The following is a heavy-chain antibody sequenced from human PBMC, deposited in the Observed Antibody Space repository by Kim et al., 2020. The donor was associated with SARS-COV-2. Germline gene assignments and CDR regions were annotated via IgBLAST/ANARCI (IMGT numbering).Heavy chain of an antibody. CDR2: IYYSGST. CDR1: GGSISSSSYY. D-gene: IGHD3-10*01. CDR3: ARHREGRGGGLKGAFDY. V-gene: IGHV4-39*01. J-gene: IGHJ4*02. Sequence: SETLSLTCTVSGGSISSSSYYWGWIRQPPGKGLEWIGSIYYSGSTYYNPSLKSRVTISVDTSKNQFSLKLSSVTAADTAVYYCARHREGRGGGLKGAFDYWGQGTLVTVSP.